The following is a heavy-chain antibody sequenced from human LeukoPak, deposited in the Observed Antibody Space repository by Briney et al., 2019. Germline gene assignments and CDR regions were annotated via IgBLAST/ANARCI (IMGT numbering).Heavy chain of an antibody. CDR1: GYTFTSYG. V-gene: IGHV1-18*01. Sequence: ASVKVSCKASGYTFTSYGISWVRRAPGQGLEWMGWISAYNGNTNYAQKLQGRVTMTTDTSTSTAYMELRSLRSDDTAVYYCARDYYDSSGYYEDYWGQGTLVTVSS. J-gene: IGHJ4*02. D-gene: IGHD3-22*01. CDR2: ISAYNGNT. CDR3: ARDYYDSSGYYEDY.